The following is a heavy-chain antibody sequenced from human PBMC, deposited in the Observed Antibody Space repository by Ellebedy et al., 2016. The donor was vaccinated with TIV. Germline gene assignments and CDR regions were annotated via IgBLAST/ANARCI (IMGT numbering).Heavy chain of an antibody. J-gene: IGHJ4*02. V-gene: IGHV3-7*01. CDR3: ARFASTVTTVDY. Sequence: PGGSLRLSCVASGFTFSNSWMSWVRQAPGKGLEWVATIKPDGNERYSVDSVKGRFSISRDNTKNSLYLQLNSLRVEDTAMYYCARFASTVTTVDYWGQGTLVTVSS. CDR2: IKPDGNER. CDR1: GFTFSNSW. D-gene: IGHD4-17*01.